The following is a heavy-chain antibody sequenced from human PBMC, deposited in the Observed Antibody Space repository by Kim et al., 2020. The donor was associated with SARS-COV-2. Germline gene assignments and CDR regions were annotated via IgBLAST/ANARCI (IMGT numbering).Heavy chain of an antibody. D-gene: IGHD2-2*01. CDR2: IYYSGST. CDR1: GGSISSYY. V-gene: IGHV4-59*01. J-gene: IGHJ4*02. CDR3: ARDMRRDCSSTSSPCMGFDY. Sequence: SETLSLTCTVSGGSISSYYWSWIRQPPGKGLEWIGYIYYSGSTNYNPSLKSRVTISVDTSKNQFSLKLSSVTAADTAVYYCARDMRRDCSSTSSPCMGFDYWGQGTLVTVSS.